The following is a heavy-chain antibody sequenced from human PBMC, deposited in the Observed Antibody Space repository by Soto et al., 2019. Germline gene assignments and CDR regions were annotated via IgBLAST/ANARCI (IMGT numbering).Heavy chain of an antibody. CDR2: ISGSGGGT. D-gene: IGHD2-21*02. Sequence: EVHLLESGGGLVQPGGSLRLTCVASGFTFSSFTMTWVRQAPGKGLEWVSAISGSGGGTYYADSMKGRFTISRDNSKNTLFLQINSLRVEDTAVYYCAKGNSGGGDFSSWGPGTLVTVSS. CDR3: AKGNSGGGDFSS. CDR1: GFTFSSFT. V-gene: IGHV3-23*01. J-gene: IGHJ5*02.